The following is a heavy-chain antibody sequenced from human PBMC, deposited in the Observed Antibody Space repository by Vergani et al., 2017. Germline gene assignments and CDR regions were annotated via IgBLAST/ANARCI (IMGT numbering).Heavy chain of an antibody. CDR2: VEDSGYF. CDR1: GGSLRGYY. CDR3: ARSIVSRNPPNFFDN. Sequence: QVQLQESGPGLVRPSETLSLICTVSGGSLRGYYWNWIRQTPGAGLEWVGYVEDSGYFNYNPSLKTRVSMSSDTSNNQFSLMLSFVTVADTAVYYYARSIVSRNPPNFFDNWGRGTLITVSS. V-gene: IGHV4-59*01. D-gene: IGHD1-14*01. J-gene: IGHJ4*02.